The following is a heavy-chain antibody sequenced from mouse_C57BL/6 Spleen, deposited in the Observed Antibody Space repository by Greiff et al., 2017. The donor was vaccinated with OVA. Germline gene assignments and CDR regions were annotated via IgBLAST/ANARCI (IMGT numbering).Heavy chain of an antibody. V-gene: IGHV1-42*01. J-gene: IGHJ2*01. CDR1: GYSFTGYY. CDR3: ARGGSKVYYFDY. D-gene: IGHD2-5*01. Sequence: EVQVVESGPELVKPGASVKISCKASGYSFTGYYMNWVKQSPEKSLEWIGEINPSTGGTTYNQKFKAKATLTVDKSSSTAYMQLKSLTSEDSAVYYCARGGSKVYYFDYWGQGTTLTVSS. CDR2: INPSTGGT.